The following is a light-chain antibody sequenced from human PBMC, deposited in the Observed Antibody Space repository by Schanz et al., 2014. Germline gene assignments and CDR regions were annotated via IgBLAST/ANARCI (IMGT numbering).Light chain of an antibody. CDR3: AAWDDSLNGQRV. V-gene: IGLV2-8*01. CDR2: GVN. Sequence: QSALTQPPSASGSPGQSVTISCTGTSSDVGGYSFVSWYQQHPGKAPKLLIYGVNKRPSGVPDRFSGSKSGNTASLTVSGLQAEDEADYYCAAWDDSLNGQRVFGGGTKLTVL. CDR1: SSDVGGYSF. J-gene: IGLJ3*02.